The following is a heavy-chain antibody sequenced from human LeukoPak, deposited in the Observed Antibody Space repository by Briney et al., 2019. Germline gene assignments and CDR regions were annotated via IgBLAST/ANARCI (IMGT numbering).Heavy chain of an antibody. CDR3: ARDKRGTYYYYYMDV. CDR1: GFTFSSYE. J-gene: IGHJ6*03. Sequence: GGSLRLSCAASGFTFSSYEMNWVRQAPGKGLEWVSYISSSGSTIYYADSVKGRFTISRDNAKDSLYLQMNSLRAEDTAVYYCARDKRGTYYYYYMDVWGKGTTVTVSS. D-gene: IGHD3-16*01. CDR2: ISSSGSTI. V-gene: IGHV3-48*03.